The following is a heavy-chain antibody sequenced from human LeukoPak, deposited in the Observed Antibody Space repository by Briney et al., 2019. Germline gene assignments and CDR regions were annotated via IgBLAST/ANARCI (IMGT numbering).Heavy chain of an antibody. V-gene: IGHV4-34*01. CDR3: ARVEKGIAAAGYTNYYYYYGMDV. CDR2: INHSGST. CDR1: GGPFSGYY. J-gene: IGHJ6*02. D-gene: IGHD6-13*01. Sequence: SETLSLTCAVYGGPFSGYYWSWIRQPPGKGLEWIGEINHSGSTNYNPSLKSRVTISVDTSKNQFSLKLSSVTAADTAVYYCARVEKGIAAAGYTNYYYYYGMDVWGQGTTVTVSS.